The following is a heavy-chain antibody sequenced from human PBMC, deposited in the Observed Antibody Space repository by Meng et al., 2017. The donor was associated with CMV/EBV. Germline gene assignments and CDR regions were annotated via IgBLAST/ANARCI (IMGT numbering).Heavy chain of an antibody. CDR2: IYTSGST. J-gene: IGHJ4*02. CDR3: AREMPIAAAGCFDY. V-gene: IGHV4-4*07. Sequence: QVQLQQSGPGLVKPSETLSLTCTVSGGSISSYYWSCIRQPAGKGLEWIGRIYTSGSTNYNPSLKSRVTMSVDTSKNQFSLKLSSVTAADTAVYYCAREMPIAAAGCFDYWGQGTLVTVSS. CDR1: GGSISSYY. D-gene: IGHD6-13*01.